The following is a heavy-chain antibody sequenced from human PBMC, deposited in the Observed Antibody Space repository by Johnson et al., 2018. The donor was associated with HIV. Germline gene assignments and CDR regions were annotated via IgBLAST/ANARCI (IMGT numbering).Heavy chain of an antibody. Sequence: VQLVESGGGLVQPGGSLRLSCAASGFTVSSNYMSWVRQAPGKGLEWVANIKQDGSEKYYVDSVKGRFTISRDNAKNSLYLQMNSLRAEDTVVYYCASSNVVGYSNYPDAFDIWGQGTMVTVSS. V-gene: IGHV3-7*03. D-gene: IGHD6-13*01. CDR1: GFTVSSNY. CDR2: IKQDGSEK. J-gene: IGHJ3*02. CDR3: ASSNVVGYSNYPDAFDI.